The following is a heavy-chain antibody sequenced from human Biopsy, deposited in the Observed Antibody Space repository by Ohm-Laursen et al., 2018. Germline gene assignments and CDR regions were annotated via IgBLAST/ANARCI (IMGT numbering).Heavy chain of an antibody. CDR3: ARGMRSSGWPYFDS. Sequence: SDTLSLTCPVSGDSVSSGSFYWTWIRQPPGQGLEYIGHIYDRGSTANYNPSLESRVTMSVDMPKNQFSLKLSSVTAADTAIYYCARGMRSSGWPYFDSWGQGTLVTVSS. J-gene: IGHJ4*02. D-gene: IGHD6-19*01. V-gene: IGHV4-61*01. CDR1: GDSVSSGSFY. CDR2: IYDRGSTA.